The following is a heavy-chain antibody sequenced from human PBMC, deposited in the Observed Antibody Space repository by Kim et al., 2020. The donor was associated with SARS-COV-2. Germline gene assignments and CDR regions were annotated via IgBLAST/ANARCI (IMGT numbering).Heavy chain of an antibody. J-gene: IGHJ6*02. CDR2: VRTKAKSYTT. V-gene: IGHV3-72*01. D-gene: IGHD5-12*01. CDR1: GFTFSDHY. Sequence: GGSLRLSCSASGFTFSDHYMDWVRQAPGKGLEWVGRVRTKAKSYTTEYAASVKGRFTVSRDDSQKSLYLQMNSLKNEDTAVYYCTRGATVATSYYYGMDVWGQGTTVTVSS. CDR3: TRGATVATSYYYGMDV.